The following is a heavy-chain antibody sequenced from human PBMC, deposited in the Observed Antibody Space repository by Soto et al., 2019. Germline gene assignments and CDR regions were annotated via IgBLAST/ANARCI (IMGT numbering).Heavy chain of an antibody. Sequence: QLQLQESGSGLVKPSQTLSLTCAVSGGSISSGGYSWSWVRQPPGNGLEWIGYIYHSGSTYYSPSLKSRVTITVDRAKNQFSLTLSSVTASDMAVYYCARAPSPWGQGTMVTVS. CDR3: ARAPSP. CDR1: GGSISSGGYS. J-gene: IGHJ5*02. V-gene: IGHV4-30-2*01. CDR2: IYHSGST.